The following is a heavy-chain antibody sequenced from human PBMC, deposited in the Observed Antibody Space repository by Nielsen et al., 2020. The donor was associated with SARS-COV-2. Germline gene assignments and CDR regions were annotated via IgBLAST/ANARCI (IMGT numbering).Heavy chain of an antibody. V-gene: IGHV3-11*01. D-gene: IGHD2-2*01. CDR2: ISSSGSTI. J-gene: IGHJ4*02. CDR3: ARTGAHCSSTSCYLDPFDY. Sequence: GESLKISCAASGFTFSNAWMSWIRQAPGKGLEWVSYISSSGSTIYYADSVKGRFTISRDNAKNSLYLQMNSLRAEDTAVYYCARTGAHCSSTSCYLDPFDYWGQGTLVTVSS. CDR1: GFTFSNAW.